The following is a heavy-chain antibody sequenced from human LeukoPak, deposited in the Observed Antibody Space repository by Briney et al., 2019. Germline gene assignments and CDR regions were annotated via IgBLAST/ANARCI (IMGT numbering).Heavy chain of an antibody. CDR3: ANERSTLVSDAFDI. V-gene: IGHV3-30*18. Sequence: GGSLRLSCAASGFTFSSYGMHWVRQAPDKGLEWVAVISYDGSNKYYADSVKGRFTISRDNSKNTLYLQMNSLRAEDTAVYYCANERSTLVSDAFDIWGQGTIVNVSS. CDR2: ISYDGSNK. CDR1: GFTFSSYG. J-gene: IGHJ3*02.